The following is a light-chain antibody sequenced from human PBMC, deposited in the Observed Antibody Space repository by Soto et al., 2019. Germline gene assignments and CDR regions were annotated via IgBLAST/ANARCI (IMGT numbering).Light chain of an antibody. J-gene: IGKJ1*01. Sequence: EILMTQSPATVPVSPGERVTLSCGASQSVSIDLAWYQQKTGQAPRLLIYGASTRATDIPATFTGSGYGTEFTITISSMKYEDIEVYYCQQYNKWTQTFGHGTKVDIK. V-gene: IGKV3-15*01. CDR1: QSVSID. CDR3: QQYNKWTQT. CDR2: GAS.